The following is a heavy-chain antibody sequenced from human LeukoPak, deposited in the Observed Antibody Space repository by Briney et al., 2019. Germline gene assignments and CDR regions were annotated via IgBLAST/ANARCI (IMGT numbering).Heavy chain of an antibody. CDR2: IIPIFGTA. CDR1: GGTFSSYA. J-gene: IGHJ1*01. CDR3: ARGYSGSLPSEFQH. Sequence: SVKVSCKASGGTFSSYAISWVRQALGQGLEWMGGIIPIFGTANYAQKFQGRVTITADESTSTAYMELSSLRSEDTAVYYCARGYSGSLPSEFQHWGQGTLVTVSS. D-gene: IGHD1-26*01. V-gene: IGHV1-69*13.